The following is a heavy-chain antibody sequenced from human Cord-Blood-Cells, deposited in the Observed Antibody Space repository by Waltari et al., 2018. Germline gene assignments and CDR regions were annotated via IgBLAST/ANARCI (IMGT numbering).Heavy chain of an antibody. J-gene: IGHJ3*02. CDR1: GFTVSSNY. V-gene: IGHV3-53*02. CDR3: ASSNLAARPSISAFDI. D-gene: IGHD6-6*01. Sequence: EVQLVETGGGLIQPGGSLRLSCAASGFTVSSNYMSWFRQAPGKGLEWVSVIYSGGSTYYADSVKGRFTISRDNSKNTLYLQMNSLRAEDTAVYYCASSNLAARPSISAFDIWGQGTMVTVSS. CDR2: IYSGGST.